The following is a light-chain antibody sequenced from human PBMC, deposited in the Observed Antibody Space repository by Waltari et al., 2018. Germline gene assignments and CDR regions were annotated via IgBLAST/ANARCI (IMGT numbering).Light chain of an antibody. J-gene: IGLJ2*01. Sequence: QSALTQPASVSGSPGQSITVSCIGTSSAVGSYYLVSWYQHHPGKAPKLVIHEGSKRPSGVSIRFSGSKSGNTASLTISGLQPEDEADYYCCSYPSFGHVVFGGGTKLTVL. V-gene: IGLV2-23*01. CDR2: EGS. CDR3: CSYPSFGHVV. CDR1: SSAVGSYYL.